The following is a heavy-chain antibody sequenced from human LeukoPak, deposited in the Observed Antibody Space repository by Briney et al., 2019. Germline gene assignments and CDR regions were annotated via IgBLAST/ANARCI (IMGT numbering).Heavy chain of an antibody. D-gene: IGHD3-10*01. CDR1: GGTFSSYA. CDR2: IIPIFGTA. V-gene: IGHV1-69*05. CDR3: TRDLGVWFDS. J-gene: IGHJ5*01. Sequence: ASVKVSCKASGGTFSSYAISWVRQAPGQGLEWMGGIIPIFGTANYAQKFQGRVSITTDESTTTVYMELSSLTSDDTAVYFCTRDLGVWFDSWGQGTLVTVSS.